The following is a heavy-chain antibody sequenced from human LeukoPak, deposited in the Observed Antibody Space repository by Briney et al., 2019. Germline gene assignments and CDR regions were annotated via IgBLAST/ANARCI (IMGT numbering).Heavy chain of an antibody. Sequence: GGSLRLSCAASGFTFSNYWMHWVRGATGKGLVWVSRITNLRSHTNYADSVRRRFHLSRDDAKNPLSLQVHSLRAEDTSVYYCARGGGAYYFDYWGRGTLVSVSS. D-gene: IGHD3-10*01. CDR1: GFTFSNYW. V-gene: IGHV3-74*01. J-gene: IGHJ4*02. CDR2: ITNLRSHT. CDR3: ARGGGAYYFDY.